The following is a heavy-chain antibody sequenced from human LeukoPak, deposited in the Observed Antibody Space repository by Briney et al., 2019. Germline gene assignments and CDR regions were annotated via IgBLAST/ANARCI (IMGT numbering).Heavy chain of an antibody. D-gene: IGHD1-7*01. J-gene: IGHJ1*01. CDR2: INTNTGNP. CDR1: RYIFDIYA. CDR3: ARDYTLTLGTTTYFQH. V-gene: IGHV7-4-1*02. Sequence: EASVKVSCKASRYIFDIYALIWVRQAPGQGLELMGWINTNTGNPTYAQGFTGRFVFSLDTSVSTAYLQISSLKAEDTAVYYCARDYTLTLGTTTYFQHWGQGTLVTVSS.